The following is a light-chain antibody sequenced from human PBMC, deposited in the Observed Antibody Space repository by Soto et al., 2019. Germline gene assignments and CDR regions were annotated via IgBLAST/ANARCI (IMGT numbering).Light chain of an antibody. J-gene: IGLJ1*01. Sequence: QSVLTQPPSASGSPGQSVTISCTGTSSVVGGYNFVAWYQQHPGKAPKLMISEVSKRPSGVPDRFSGSKSGNTASLTVSGLQAEDEADYYCSSYAGSNIFVFGTGTKLTVL. CDR2: EVS. V-gene: IGLV2-8*01. CDR3: SSYAGSNIFV. CDR1: SSVVGGYNF.